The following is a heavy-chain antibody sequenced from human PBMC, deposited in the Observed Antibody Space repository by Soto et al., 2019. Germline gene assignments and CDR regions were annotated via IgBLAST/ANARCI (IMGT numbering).Heavy chain of an antibody. CDR3: AREKGYISGPKNFDS. CDR1: GGSVRSGDYF. D-gene: IGHD5-12*01. V-gene: IGHV4-30-4*01. CDR2: IYDSGSS. Sequence: PSETLSLTCTVSGGSVRSGDYFWSWIRQPPGKGLEWIGDIYDSGSSYYNPSLKSRVTMSVDTSKNQFSLKLRSVTAADTAMYYCAREKGYISGPKNFDSWGQGTLVTVSS. J-gene: IGHJ4*02.